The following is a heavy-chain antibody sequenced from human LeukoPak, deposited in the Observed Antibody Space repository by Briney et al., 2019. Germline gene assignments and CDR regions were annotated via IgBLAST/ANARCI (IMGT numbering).Heavy chain of an antibody. CDR3: ARGPYHYYGSGSYYKPPTVKYFQH. J-gene: IGHJ1*01. Sequence: GGSLRLSCAASGFTFSSYWMSWVRQAPGKGLEWVANIKQDGSEKYYVDSVKGRFTISRDNAKNSLYLQMNSLRAEDTAVYYCARGPYHYYGSGSYYKPPTVKYFQHWGQGTLVTVSS. D-gene: IGHD3-10*01. V-gene: IGHV3-7*01. CDR1: GFTFSSYW. CDR2: IKQDGSEK.